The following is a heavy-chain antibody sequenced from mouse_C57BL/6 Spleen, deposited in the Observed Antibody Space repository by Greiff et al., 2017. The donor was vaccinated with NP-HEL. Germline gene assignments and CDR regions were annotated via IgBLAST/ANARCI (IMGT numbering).Heavy chain of an antibody. V-gene: IGHV5-4*01. CDR3: ARDRGSSVPFAY. Sequence: EVQVVESGGGLVKPGGSLKLSCAASGFTFSSYAMSWVRQTPEKRLEWVATISDGGSYTYYPDNVKGRFTISRDNAKNNLYLQMSHLKSEDTAMYYCARDRGSSVPFAYWGQGTLVTVSA. CDR2: ISDGGSYT. CDR1: GFTFSSYA. D-gene: IGHD3-2*02. J-gene: IGHJ3*01.